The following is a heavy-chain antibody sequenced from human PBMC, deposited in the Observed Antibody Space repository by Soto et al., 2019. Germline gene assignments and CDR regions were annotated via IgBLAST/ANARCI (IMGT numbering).Heavy chain of an antibody. CDR1: GYNFTTYG. J-gene: IGHJ6*02. Sequence: QVQLVQSGAEVRKPGASVKVSCRASGYNFTTYGLHWVRQAPGQRLEWIGWINGPYGNKRYLQNFQGRVSISRDTSANTAYMEVNSLTSEDTAVYYCARRHSLSVREFGAVDVWGQGTTVIVS. D-gene: IGHD3-16*01. CDR2: INGPYGNK. CDR3: ARRHSLSVREFGAVDV. V-gene: IGHV1-3*01.